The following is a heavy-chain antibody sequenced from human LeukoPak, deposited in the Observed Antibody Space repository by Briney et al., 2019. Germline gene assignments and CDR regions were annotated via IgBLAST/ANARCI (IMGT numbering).Heavy chain of an antibody. CDR2: INHSGST. J-gene: IGHJ4*02. Sequence: SETLSLTCAVYGGSFSGYYWSWIRQPPGKGLEWIGEINHSGSTNYNPSLKSRVTISVDTSKNQFSLKLSSVTAADTAVYYCARRRPYSSSWDYWGQGTLVTVSS. CDR1: GGSFSGYY. D-gene: IGHD6-13*01. CDR3: ARRRPYSSSWDY. V-gene: IGHV4-34*01.